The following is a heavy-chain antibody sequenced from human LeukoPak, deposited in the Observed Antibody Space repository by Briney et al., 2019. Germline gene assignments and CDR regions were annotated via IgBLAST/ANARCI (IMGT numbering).Heavy chain of an antibody. V-gene: IGHV3-33*01. CDR2: IWYDGSNK. CDR1: GFTFSSYG. J-gene: IGHJ4*02. D-gene: IGHD6-19*01. CDR3: ARLPNSSGWSYFDY. Sequence: GGSLRLSCAASGFTFSSYGMHWVRQAPGKGLEWVAVIWYDGSNKYYADSVKGRFTISRDNSKNTLYLQMNSLRAEDTAVYYCARLPNSSGWSYFDYWGQGTLVTVSS.